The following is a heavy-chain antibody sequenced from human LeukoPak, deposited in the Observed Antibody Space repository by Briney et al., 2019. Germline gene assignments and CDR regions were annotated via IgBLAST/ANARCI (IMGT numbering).Heavy chain of an antibody. D-gene: IGHD2-15*01. CDR2: ISWNSGSI. J-gene: IGHJ6*02. CDR3: AKDGSPRYCSGGSCYSSYYGMDV. V-gene: IGHV3-9*01. Sequence: GRSLRLSCAASGFTFDDYAMHWVRQAPGKGLEWVSGISWNSGSIGYADSVKGRFTISRDNSKNSLYLQMNSLRTEDTALYYCAKDGSPRYCSGGSCYSSYYGMDVWGQGTTVTVSS. CDR1: GFTFDDYA.